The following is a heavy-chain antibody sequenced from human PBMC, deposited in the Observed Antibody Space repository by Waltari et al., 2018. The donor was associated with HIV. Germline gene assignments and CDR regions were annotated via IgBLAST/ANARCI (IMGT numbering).Heavy chain of an antibody. V-gene: IGHV3-74*01. J-gene: IGHJ3*01. D-gene: IGHD2-8*01. CDR1: GFTVSSYW. CDR3: TRGNGHAVDL. CDR2: SNSDGSST. Sequence: EVQLVESGGGSVQPGGSLSVSCAASGFTVSSYWMFWVRKVPGRGLVGGIRSNSDGSSTTYADSVKGRFTISRDDAKNTLYLQMNSLRAEDTAMYYCTRGNGHAVDLWGQVTMVTVSS.